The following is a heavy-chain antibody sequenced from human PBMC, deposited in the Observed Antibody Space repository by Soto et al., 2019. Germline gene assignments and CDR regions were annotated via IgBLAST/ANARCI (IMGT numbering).Heavy chain of an antibody. CDR2: IYPGDSDT. Sequence: GESLKISRKGSGYSFTSYWIGWVRQMPGKGLEWMGIIYPGDSDTRYSPSFQGQVTISADKSISTAYLQWSSLKASDTAMYYCARQVSSSGWYQPYYYCGMDVWGQGTTVTVS. CDR1: GYSFTSYW. D-gene: IGHD6-19*01. J-gene: IGHJ6*02. CDR3: ARQVSSSGWYQPYYYCGMDV. V-gene: IGHV5-51*01.